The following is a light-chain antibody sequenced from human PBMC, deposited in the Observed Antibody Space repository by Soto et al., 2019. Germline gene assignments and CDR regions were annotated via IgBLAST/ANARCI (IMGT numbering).Light chain of an antibody. CDR1: SSNIGAGYD. CDR3: QYYDSSLSGSPYV. Sequence: QSVLTQPPSVSGAPGQRVTISCTGSSSNIGAGYDVHWYQQLPGTAPKLLIYGNSNRPSGVPDRFSGSKSGTSASLAITGLQAEDDADYYCQYYDSSLSGSPYVFATGTKITVL. J-gene: IGLJ1*01. V-gene: IGLV1-40*01. CDR2: GNS.